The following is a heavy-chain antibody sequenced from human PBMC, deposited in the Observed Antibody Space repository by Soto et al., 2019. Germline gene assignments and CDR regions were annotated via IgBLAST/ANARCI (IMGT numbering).Heavy chain of an antibody. J-gene: IGHJ4*02. CDR2: VHNGGST. CDR3: ARGLSSPSATGV. Sequence: QLQLQESGPGLVKPSETLSLTCTVSGASVSSSSNYWGWIRQPPGKGLEWIGSVHNGGSTYYSPHLKSRVTISADTSKNQFSLNLSSVTAADTAVYYCARGLSSPSATGVWGQGTLVTVSS. V-gene: IGHV4-39*01. D-gene: IGHD6-6*01. CDR1: GASVSSSSNY.